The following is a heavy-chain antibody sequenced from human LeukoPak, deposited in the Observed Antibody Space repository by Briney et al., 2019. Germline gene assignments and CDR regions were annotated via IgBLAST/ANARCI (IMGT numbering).Heavy chain of an antibody. CDR1: GYTFTSYD. J-gene: IGHJ4*02. CDR2: MNPNSGNT. CDR3: ARAPYQLLPFDY. Sequence: GASVKVSCKASGYTFTSYDINWVRQATGQGLEWMGWMNPNSGNTGYAHKFQGRVTMTRNTSISTAYMELSSLRSEDTAVYYCARAPYQLLPFDYWGQGTLVTVSS. D-gene: IGHD2-2*01. V-gene: IGHV1-8*01.